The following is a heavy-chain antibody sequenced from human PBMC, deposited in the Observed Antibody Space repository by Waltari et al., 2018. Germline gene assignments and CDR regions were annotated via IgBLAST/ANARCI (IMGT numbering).Heavy chain of an antibody. CDR2: IYYTGST. V-gene: IGHV4-59*01. D-gene: IGHD3-10*01. CDR3: ARGRIHYTSNWFDP. Sequence: QVQLQESGPGQVKPSETLSLTCTVSNGSITSFFWNWIRQSPEKGLEWIGYIYYTGSTDYNPPLTSRVTRSVDTAKNQFSLRLNSVTAADTGVYYCARGRIHYTSNWFDPWGQGTLVTVSS. J-gene: IGHJ5*02. CDR1: NGSITSFF.